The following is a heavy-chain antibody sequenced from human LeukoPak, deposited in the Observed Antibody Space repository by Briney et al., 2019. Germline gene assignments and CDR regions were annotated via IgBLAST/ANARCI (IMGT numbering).Heavy chain of an antibody. CDR2: IKQDGSEK. CDR3: AREEAAAGSWWCAFDI. Sequence: GGSLRLSCAASGFTFSSYWMSWVRQAPGKGLEWVANIKQDGSEKYYVDSVKGRFTISRDNAKNSLYLQMNSLRAEDTAVYYCAREEAAAGSWWCAFDIWGQGTMVTVSS. D-gene: IGHD6-13*01. J-gene: IGHJ3*02. CDR1: GFTFSSYW. V-gene: IGHV3-7*01.